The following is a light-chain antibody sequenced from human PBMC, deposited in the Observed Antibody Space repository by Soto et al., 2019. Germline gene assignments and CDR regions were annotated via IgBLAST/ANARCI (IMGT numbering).Light chain of an antibody. J-gene: IGKJ2*01. CDR3: QQRSNLMYT. V-gene: IGKV3-11*01. CDR2: DAS. Sequence: EIVLTQSPATLSLSPGERATLSCRASQSVSSYLAWYQQKPGQAPRLLIYDASARATGIPARFSGSGSGTDFTLTISSLEPEDCAVYYCQQRSNLMYTFGQGTKLEIK. CDR1: QSVSSY.